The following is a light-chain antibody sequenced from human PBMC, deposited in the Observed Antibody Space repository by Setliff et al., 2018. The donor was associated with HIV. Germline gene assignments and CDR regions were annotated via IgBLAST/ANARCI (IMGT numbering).Light chain of an antibody. Sequence: ALTQPASVSGSPGQSITISCTGTSGDVGRYNLVSWYQQQPGKPPKLMIYQASKRPSGVSNRFSGSKSGNTASLTISGLQAEDEADYYCCSNTGSNTYVFGTGNKVTVL. V-gene: IGLV2-23*01. CDR1: SGDVGRYNL. J-gene: IGLJ1*01. CDR3: CSNTGSNTYV. CDR2: QAS.